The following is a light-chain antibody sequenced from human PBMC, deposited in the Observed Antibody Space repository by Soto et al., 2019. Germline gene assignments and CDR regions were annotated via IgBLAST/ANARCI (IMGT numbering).Light chain of an antibody. J-gene: IGLJ3*02. CDR1: SSDVGSYNL. Sequence: QSALTQPASVSGSPGQSITISCTGTSSDVGSYNLVSWYQQHLGKAPKLMIYEGSKRPSGVSNCFSGSKSGNTASLTISGLQAEDEADYYCCSYAGSSTWVFGGGTKLTVL. V-gene: IGLV2-23*01. CDR3: CSYAGSSTWV. CDR2: EGS.